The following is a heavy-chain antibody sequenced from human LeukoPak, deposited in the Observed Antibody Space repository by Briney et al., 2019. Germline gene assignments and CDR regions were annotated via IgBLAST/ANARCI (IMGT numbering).Heavy chain of an antibody. CDR3: AIRAREQRDSSPGNWLDP. V-gene: IGHV4-59*01. D-gene: IGHD1/OR15-1a*01. Sequence: SETLSLTCTVSGDSISSYYWSWIRQPPGGGLEWVGYIYHSGSTNYNPSLKSRVTISVDTSKNQFSLKLISVTAADTAVYYCAIRAREQRDSSPGNWLDPWGQGTLVTVSS. CDR1: GDSISSYY. J-gene: IGHJ5*02. CDR2: IYHSGST.